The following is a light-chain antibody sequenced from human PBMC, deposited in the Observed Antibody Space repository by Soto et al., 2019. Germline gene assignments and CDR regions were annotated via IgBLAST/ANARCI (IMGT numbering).Light chain of an antibody. CDR1: QSIYSN. J-gene: IGKJ1*01. Sequence: IVMTQSPATLSVSPGERATLSCRASQSIYSNIAWYQQRPGQAPRLLIYRAYTRATGVPARFSGSGSGTEFTLTISSLQSEDFTVYSCLQYHNLWAFGQGTKGEIK. CDR3: LQYHNLWA. V-gene: IGKV3-15*01. CDR2: RAY.